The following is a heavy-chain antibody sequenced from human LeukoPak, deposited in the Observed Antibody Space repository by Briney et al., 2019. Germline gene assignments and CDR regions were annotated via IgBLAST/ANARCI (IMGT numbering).Heavy chain of an antibody. J-gene: IGHJ6*02. CDR1: GFTFSSYA. Sequence: AGGSLRLSCAASGFTFSSYAMSWVRQAPGKGLEWVSAISGSGGSTYYADSVKGRFTISRDNSKNTLYLQMNSLRAEDTAVYYCAKALRHFTMVRLMDVWGQGTTVTVSS. CDR3: AKALRHFTMVRLMDV. CDR2: ISGSGGST. D-gene: IGHD3-10*01. V-gene: IGHV3-23*01.